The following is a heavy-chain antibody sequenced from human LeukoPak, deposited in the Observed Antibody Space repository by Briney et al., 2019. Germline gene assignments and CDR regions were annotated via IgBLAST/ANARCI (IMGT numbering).Heavy chain of an antibody. CDR3: AKGREDYYDSSGYYLDYFDI. D-gene: IGHD3-22*01. CDR1: GFTFSSYE. CDR2: ISSSGSTI. Sequence: GGSLRLSCAASGFTFSSYEMNWVRQAPGKGLEWDSYISSSGSTIYYADSVKGRFTISRDNSKNTLYLQMNSLRAEDTAVYYCAKGREDYYDSSGYYLDYFDIWGQGTMVTVSS. V-gene: IGHV3-48*03. J-gene: IGHJ3*02.